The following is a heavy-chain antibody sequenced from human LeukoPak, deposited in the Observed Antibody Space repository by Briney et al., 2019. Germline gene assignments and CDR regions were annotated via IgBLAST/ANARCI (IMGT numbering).Heavy chain of an antibody. V-gene: IGHV4-59*01. J-gene: IGHJ4*02. CDR2: IYSSGST. CDR3: ARSRFGESNLYCFDY. CDR1: GGSISSYY. Sequence: PSETLSLTCTVSGGSISSYYWSWIRQSPGKGLEWIGYIYSSGSTNYNPSLKSRVTISVDTSKNQFSLKLRFVTAADTAVYYCARSRFGESNLYCFDYWGQGTLVTVSS. D-gene: IGHD3-10*01.